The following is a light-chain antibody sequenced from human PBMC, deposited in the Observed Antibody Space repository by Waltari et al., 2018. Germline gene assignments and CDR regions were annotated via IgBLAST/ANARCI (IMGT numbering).Light chain of an antibody. CDR3: QQYHSFPIT. CDR2: DAS. CDR1: QGIRNY. J-gene: IGKJ5*01. Sequence: DIQMTQSPSSLSASVGDRVTITCRASQGIRNYLAWSQQKQGKAPKSLIYDASSLQSGVSSKFIGSGFGTDFTLTITSLQPEDFATYYCQQYHSFPITFGLGTRLEIK. V-gene: IGKV1-16*02.